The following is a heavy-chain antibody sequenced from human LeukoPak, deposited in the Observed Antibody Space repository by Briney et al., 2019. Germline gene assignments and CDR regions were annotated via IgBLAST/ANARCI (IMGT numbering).Heavy chain of an antibody. J-gene: IGHJ4*02. V-gene: IGHV5-51*01. Sequence: GASLKISCKGSGSSFTFYWIGWVRQLPGKGLEWMGSIYPGDSDTRYSPSFQGQVTISVDKSITTAYLQWSSLKASDTAMYYCAKGTTVTTLDYWGQGTLVTVSS. CDR3: AKGTTVTTLDY. CDR2: IYPGDSDT. CDR1: GSSFTFYW. D-gene: IGHD4-11*01.